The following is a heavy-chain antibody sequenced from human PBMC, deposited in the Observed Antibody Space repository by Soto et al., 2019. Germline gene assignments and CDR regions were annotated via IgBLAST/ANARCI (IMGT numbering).Heavy chain of an antibody. Sequence: SETLSLTCTVSGVSISTYLWNWIRQVPGKGLEWIGYVYYSVDTNYNPSLKSRLTMSVDTSTNQFSLRLNSVTAADSAAYYCAGSSARGIILDYWGQGXLVTVSS. CDR1: GVSISTYL. V-gene: IGHV4-59*01. D-gene: IGHD3-10*01. J-gene: IGHJ4*02. CDR3: AGSSARGIILDY. CDR2: VYYSVDT.